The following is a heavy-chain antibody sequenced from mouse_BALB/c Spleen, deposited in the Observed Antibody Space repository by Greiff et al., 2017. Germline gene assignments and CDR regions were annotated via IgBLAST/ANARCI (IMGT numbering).Heavy chain of an antibody. D-gene: IGHD2-14*01. V-gene: IGHV2-4-1*01. CDR2: IWSGGST. CDR3: ARAYYRYDVGDYYAMDY. Sequence: VQLQQSGPGLVQPSQSLSITCTVSGFSLTSYGVHWVRQSPGKGLEWLGVIWSGGSTDYNSALKSRLSISKDNSKSQVFLKMNSLQTDDTARYYCARAYYRYDVGDYYAMDYWGQGTSVTVSS. CDR1: GFSLTSYG. J-gene: IGHJ4*01.